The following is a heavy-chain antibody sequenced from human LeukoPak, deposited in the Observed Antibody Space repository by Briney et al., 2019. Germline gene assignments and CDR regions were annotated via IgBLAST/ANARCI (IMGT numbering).Heavy chain of an antibody. V-gene: IGHV4-59*01. D-gene: IGHD3-22*01. Sequence: SETLSLTCTVSGGSISSYYWNWIRQPPPKGLEWIGYIYYSGGTNYNPSLKSRVTISLDTFKNQFSLKLSSVTAADTAVYYCAGASLYYDSSGQRTFDIWGQGTMVTVSS. CDR1: GGSISSYY. CDR2: IYYSGGT. J-gene: IGHJ3*02. CDR3: AGASLYYDSSGQRTFDI.